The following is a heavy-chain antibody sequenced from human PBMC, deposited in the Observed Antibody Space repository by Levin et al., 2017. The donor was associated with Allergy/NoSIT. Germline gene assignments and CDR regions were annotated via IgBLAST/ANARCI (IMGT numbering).Heavy chain of an antibody. V-gene: IGHV3-33*01. J-gene: IGHJ6*03. Sequence: TGESLKISCAASGFTFSSYGMHWVRQAPGKGLEWVAVIWDDGYKKYYADSVKGRFTISRDKSKNTLYLQMNSLRAEDTAVYYCARVLRFYYYYYMDVWGKGTTVTVSS. CDR1: GFTFSSYG. CDR3: ARVLRFYYYYYMDV. CDR2: IWDDGYKK. D-gene: IGHD5-12*01.